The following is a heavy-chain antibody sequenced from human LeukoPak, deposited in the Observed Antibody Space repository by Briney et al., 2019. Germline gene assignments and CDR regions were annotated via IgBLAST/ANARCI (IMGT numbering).Heavy chain of an antibody. Sequence: SETLSLTCAVSGYSISSGCYWGWIRQPPGKGLEWIGSIYRSGSTYYNPSLKSRVTISVDTSKNQFSLKMSSVTAADTAVYYCAKLVYYDSSGYYFYFDFWGQGTLVAVSS. J-gene: IGHJ4*02. D-gene: IGHD3-22*01. CDR2: IYRSGST. CDR1: GYSISSGCY. V-gene: IGHV4-38-2*01. CDR3: AKLVYYDSSGYYFYFDF.